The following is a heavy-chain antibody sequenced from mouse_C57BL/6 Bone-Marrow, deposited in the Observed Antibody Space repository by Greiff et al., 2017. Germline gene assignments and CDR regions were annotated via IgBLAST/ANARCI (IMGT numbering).Heavy chain of an antibody. CDR3: ARQRLRKRGSAMDY. Sequence: VQLQQSGAELARPGASVKLSCKASGYTFTSYGISWVKQRTGQGLEWIGEIYPRSGYTYYNEKFKGKATLTADKSSNTAYMALSSLTSEDSAVYFCARQRLRKRGSAMDYWGQGTSVTVSS. V-gene: IGHV1-81*01. CDR2: IYPRSGYT. D-gene: IGHD1-1*01. J-gene: IGHJ4*01. CDR1: GYTFTSYG.